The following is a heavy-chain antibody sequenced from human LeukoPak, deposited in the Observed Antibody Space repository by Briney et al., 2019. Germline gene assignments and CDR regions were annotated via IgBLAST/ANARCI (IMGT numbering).Heavy chain of an antibody. J-gene: IGHJ6*02. CDR1: EYTFTSYY. CDR2: INPSGGST. V-gene: IGHV1-46*01. D-gene: IGHD6-13*01. CDR3: AKDRVYSSSWYYYYGMDV. Sequence: ASVKVSCKASEYTFTSYYMHWVRQAPGQGLEWVGIINPSGGSTSYAQKFQGRVTMTRDTSTSTVYMELSSLRSEDTAVYYCAKDRVYSSSWYYYYGMDVWGQGTTVTVSS.